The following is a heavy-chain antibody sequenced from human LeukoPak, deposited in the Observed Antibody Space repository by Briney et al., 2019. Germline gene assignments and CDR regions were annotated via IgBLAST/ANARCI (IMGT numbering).Heavy chain of an antibody. CDR1: AFTFSDYS. D-gene: IGHD1-26*01. J-gene: IGHJ4*02. CDR3: ARDLLTSGSYFFDY. Sequence: GGSLRLSCAASAFTFSDYSMNWVRQAPGKGLEWISYISGRSSTIYYADSVRGRFTISRDNAKNSMYLQMNRLRAEDTAVYYCARDLLTSGSYFFDYGGEGTLLTV. V-gene: IGHV3-48*01. CDR2: ISGRSSTI.